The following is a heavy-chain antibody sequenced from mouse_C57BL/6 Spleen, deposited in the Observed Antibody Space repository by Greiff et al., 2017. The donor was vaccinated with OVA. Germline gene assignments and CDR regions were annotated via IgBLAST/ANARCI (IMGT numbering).Heavy chain of an antibody. CDR1: GFNIKDYY. CDR3: TTFYDYDGAWFAY. J-gene: IGHJ3*01. Sequence: EVKLMESGAELVRPGASVKLSCTASGFNIKDYYMHWVKQRPEQGLEWIGRIDPEDGDTEYAPKFQGKATMTADPSSNTAYLQLSSLTSEDTAVYYCTTFYDYDGAWFAYWGQGTLVTVSA. CDR2: IDPEDGDT. D-gene: IGHD2-4*01. V-gene: IGHV14-1*01.